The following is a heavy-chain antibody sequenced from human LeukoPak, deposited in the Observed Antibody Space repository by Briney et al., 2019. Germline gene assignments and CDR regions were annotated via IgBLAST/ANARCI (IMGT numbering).Heavy chain of an antibody. CDR2: MSSSRSYI. D-gene: IGHD6-13*01. Sequence: RGPLRLLCAASRFPLSRHRMNCVRQSTGKGLEWFLPMSSSRSYIYYADSVKGRFTISRDNAKNSLYLQMNSLRAEDTAVYYCARASGYSSSWYAFDIWGQGTMVTVSS. CDR3: ARASGYSSSWYAFDI. V-gene: IGHV3-21*01. J-gene: IGHJ3*02. CDR1: RFPLSRHR.